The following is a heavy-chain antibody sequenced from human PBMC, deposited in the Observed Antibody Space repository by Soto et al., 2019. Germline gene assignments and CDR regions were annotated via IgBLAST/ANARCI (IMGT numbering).Heavy chain of an antibody. Sequence: SETLSLTCTVSGGSISSYYWSWIRQPPGKGLEWIGYIYYSGSTNYNPSLKSRVTISVDTSKNQFSLKLSSVTAADTAVYYCARGMYSGSYYFDYWGQGTLVTVSS. J-gene: IGHJ4*02. D-gene: IGHD1-26*01. CDR3: ARGMYSGSYYFDY. V-gene: IGHV4-59*01. CDR2: IYYSGST. CDR1: GGSISSYY.